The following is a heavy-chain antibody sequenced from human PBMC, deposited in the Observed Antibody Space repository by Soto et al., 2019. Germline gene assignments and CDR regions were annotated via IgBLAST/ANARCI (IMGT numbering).Heavy chain of an antibody. D-gene: IGHD1-26*01. J-gene: IGHJ4*02. CDR1: GLTFSSAG. V-gene: IGHV3-30*18. Sequence: GGSLRLSCAPSGLTFSSAGMHCFRQAPGKGLEWVALISDDGNTKYYADSVKGRFTISRDNSNNTLYLQMNSLRVEDTAVYYCAKDKGRRYFDYWGQGILVTVSS. CDR3: AKDKGRRYFDY. CDR2: ISDDGNTK.